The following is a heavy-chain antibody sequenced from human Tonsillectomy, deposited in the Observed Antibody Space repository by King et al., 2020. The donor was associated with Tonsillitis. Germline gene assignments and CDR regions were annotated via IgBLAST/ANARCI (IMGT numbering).Heavy chain of an antibody. Sequence: VQLVESGGGVVQPGGSLRLSCVASGFTLADSGIHWVRQTPGKGLEWVAFIRSDTSNTYHSHSVRGRFTISRDTSKNTVYLLMRSLRTEDTAVNHCATEGRVVSCWKLNAFDIWGRGTMVTVSS. V-gene: IGHV3-30*02. CDR1: GFTLADSG. D-gene: IGHD6-19*01. J-gene: IGHJ3*02. CDR2: IRSDTSNT. CDR3: ATEGRVVSCWKLNAFDI.